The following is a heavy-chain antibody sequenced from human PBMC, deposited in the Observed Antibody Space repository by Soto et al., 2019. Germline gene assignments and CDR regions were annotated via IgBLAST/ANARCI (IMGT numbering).Heavy chain of an antibody. CDR2: INHSGST. J-gene: IGHJ5*02. CDR3: ARQTVAGTVWFDP. V-gene: IGHV4-34*01. D-gene: IGHD6-19*01. CDR1: GGSFSGYY. Sequence: PSETLSLTCAVYGGSFSGYYWSWIRQPPGKGLEWIGEINHSGSTNYNPSLKSRVTISVDTSKNQFSLKLSSVTAADTAVYYCARQTVAGTVWFDPWGQGTLVTVSS.